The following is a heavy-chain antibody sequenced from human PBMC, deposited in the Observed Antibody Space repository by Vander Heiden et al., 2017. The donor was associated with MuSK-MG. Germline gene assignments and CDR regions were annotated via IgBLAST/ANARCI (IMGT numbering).Heavy chain of an antibody. D-gene: IGHD2-15*01. Sequence: QVQLVESGGGVVQPGRSLRLSCAASGFTFSSYGMHWVRQAPGKGREWVAVISYDGSNKYYADSVKGRFTISRDNSKNTLYLQMNSLRAEDTAVYYCAKDGPYCSGGSCYFDYWGQGTLVTVSS. CDR3: AKDGPYCSGGSCYFDY. V-gene: IGHV3-30*18. CDR1: GFTFSSYG. CDR2: ISYDGSNK. J-gene: IGHJ4*02.